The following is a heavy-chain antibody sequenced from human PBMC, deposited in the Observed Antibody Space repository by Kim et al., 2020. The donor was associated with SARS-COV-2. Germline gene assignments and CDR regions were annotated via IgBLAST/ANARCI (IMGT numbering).Heavy chain of an antibody. J-gene: IGHJ4*02. Sequence: SETLSLTCTVSGGSISSYYWSWIRQPPGKGLEWIGYIYYSGSTNYNPSLKSRVTISVDTSKNQFSLKLSSVTAADTAVYYCVSYSYGYGVLGHWGQGTLVTVSS. CDR3: VSYSYGYGVLGH. V-gene: IGHV4-59*01. D-gene: IGHD5-18*01. CDR2: IYYSGST. CDR1: GGSISSYY.